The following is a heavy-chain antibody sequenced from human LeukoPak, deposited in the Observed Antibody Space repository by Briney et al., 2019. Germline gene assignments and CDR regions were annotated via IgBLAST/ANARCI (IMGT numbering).Heavy chain of an antibody. J-gene: IGHJ5*02. CDR1: GYTLTELS. D-gene: IGHD3-3*01. CDR3: ATSRRKRFLEWLHHKWFDP. CDR2: FDPEDGET. V-gene: IGHV1-24*01. Sequence: GASVKVSCKVSGYTLTELSMHWVRQAPGKGLEWMGGFDPEDGETIYAQKFQGRITMTEDTSTDTAYMELSSLRSEDTAVYYCATSRRKRFLEWLHHKWFDPWGQGTLVTLSS.